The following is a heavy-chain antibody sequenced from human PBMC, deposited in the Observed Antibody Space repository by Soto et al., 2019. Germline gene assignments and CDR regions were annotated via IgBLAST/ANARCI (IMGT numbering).Heavy chain of an antibody. J-gene: IGHJ4*02. CDR1: GFTFSSYA. CDR2: ISGSGDST. D-gene: IGHD6-19*01. Sequence: EVQLLESGGGLVQPGGSLRLSCAASGFTFSSYAMSWVRQAPGKGLEWVSAISGSGDSTYYADSVKGRFTISRDNSKNTLYLQMNSLRAEDTAVYYCATVFPPAVAGPCDWGQGTLVTVSS. V-gene: IGHV3-23*01. CDR3: ATVFPPAVAGPCD.